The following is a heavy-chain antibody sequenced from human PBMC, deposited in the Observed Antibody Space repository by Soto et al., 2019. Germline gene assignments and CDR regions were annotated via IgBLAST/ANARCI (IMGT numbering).Heavy chain of an antibody. CDR3: ARLTDYYYGTDV. V-gene: IGHV1-3*01. CDR2: INAGNGNT. CDR1: GYTFTSYA. J-gene: IGHJ6*02. Sequence: QVQLVQSGAEVKKPGASVKVSCKASGYTFTSYAMHWVRQAPGQRLEWMGWINAGNGNTKYSQKFQGRVTITRDTSASTAYMELSSLSSEDTAVYYCARLTDYYYGTDVWGQGTTVTVSS. D-gene: IGHD3-16*01.